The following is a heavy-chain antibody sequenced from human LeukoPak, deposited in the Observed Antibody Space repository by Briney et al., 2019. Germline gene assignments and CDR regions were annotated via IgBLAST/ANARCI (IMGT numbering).Heavy chain of an antibody. CDR1: GVSISSTTYY. CDR2: IYYSGTT. CDR3: ATYSTGFDI. V-gene: IGHV4-39*01. Sequence: SETLSLTCTVSGVSISSTTYYWGWVRQPPGKGLEWIGNIYYSGTTYYNPSLRSRVTISVDTSKNQFSLNLSSVTAADTAVYYCATYSTGFDIWGQGTVVTVSS. J-gene: IGHJ3*02. D-gene: IGHD6-19*01.